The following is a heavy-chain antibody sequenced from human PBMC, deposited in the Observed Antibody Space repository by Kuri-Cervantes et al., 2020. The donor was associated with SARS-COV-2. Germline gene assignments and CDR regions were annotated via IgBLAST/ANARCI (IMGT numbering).Heavy chain of an antibody. CDR1: GGSIRSGDYY. CDR3: ASLGTDFDY. V-gene: IGHV4-30-4*08. J-gene: IGHJ4*02. Sequence: SCTVSGGSIRSGDYYWSWVRQPPGKGLEWIGYISYIGSTFYHPSLKSRVTISVDTSKNQFSLKLSSVTAADTAVYYCASLGTDFDYWGQGTLVTVSS. CDR2: ISYIGST. D-gene: IGHD7-27*01.